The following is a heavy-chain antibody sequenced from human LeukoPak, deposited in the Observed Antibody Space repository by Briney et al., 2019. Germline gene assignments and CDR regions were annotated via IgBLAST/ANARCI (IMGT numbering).Heavy chain of an antibody. J-gene: IGHJ5*02. D-gene: IGHD1-26*01. CDR1: GDSISSHF. V-gene: IGHV4-59*11. CDR2: VYYRGST. CDR3: ARRWATTDYYNVLEP. Sequence: SETLSLTCTVSGDSISSHFWTWIRQPPGKGLEFIGYVYYRGSTCYNTSLKSRVTISVDTSKIQFSLNLNSVTTADTAVYYCARRWATTDYYNVLEPWGQGTLVTVSS.